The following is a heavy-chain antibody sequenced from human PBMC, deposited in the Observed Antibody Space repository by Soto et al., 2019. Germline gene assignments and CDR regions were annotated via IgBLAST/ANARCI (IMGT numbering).Heavy chain of an antibody. CDR1: GGSISSGGYS. CDR3: ARGGVDYYDSSGYYFSPYYFDY. V-gene: IGHV4-30-2*01. Sequence: QLQLQESGSGLVKPSQTLSLTCAVSGGSISSGGYSWSWIRQPPGKGLEWIGYIYHSGSTYYNPSLKSRVTISVDRSKNQFSLKLSSVTAADTAVYHCARGGVDYYDSSGYYFSPYYFDYWGQGTLVTVSS. D-gene: IGHD3-22*01. CDR2: IYHSGST. J-gene: IGHJ4*02.